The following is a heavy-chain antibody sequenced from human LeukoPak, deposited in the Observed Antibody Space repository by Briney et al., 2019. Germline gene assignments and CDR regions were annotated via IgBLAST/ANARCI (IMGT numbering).Heavy chain of an antibody. D-gene: IGHD1-14*01. CDR2: IKQDGSEK. J-gene: IGHJ4*02. CDR1: GFTFSSYW. V-gene: IGHV3-7*04. Sequence: PGGSLRLSCAASGFTFSSYWMSWVRQAPGKGLEWVANIKQDGSEKYYVGSVKGRFTISRDNTRNSLYLQMNSLRVEDTAVYYCASDGEPFECWGQGTLVTVSS. CDR3: ASDGEPFEC.